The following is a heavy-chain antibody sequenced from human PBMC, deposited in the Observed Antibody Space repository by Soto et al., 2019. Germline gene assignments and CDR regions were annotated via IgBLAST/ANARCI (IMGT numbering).Heavy chain of an antibody. CDR3: AKVSEEGGYSYGYDY. CDR1: GFTFSSYA. D-gene: IGHD5-18*01. V-gene: IGHV3-23*01. Sequence: ESLKISCAASGFTFSSYAMSWVRQAPGKGLEWVSAISGSGGSTYYADSVKGRFTISRDNSKNTLYLQMNSLRAEDTAVYYCAKVSEEGGYSYGYDYWGQGTLVTVSS. CDR2: ISGSGGST. J-gene: IGHJ4*02.